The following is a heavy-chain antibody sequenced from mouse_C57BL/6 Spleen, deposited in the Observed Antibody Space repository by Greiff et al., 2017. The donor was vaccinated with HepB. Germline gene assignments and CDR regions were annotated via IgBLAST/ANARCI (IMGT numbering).Heavy chain of an antibody. Sequence: EVQRVESGGGLVKPGGSLKLSCAASGFTFSSYTMSWVRQTPEKRLEWVATISGGGGNTYYPDSVKGRFTISRDNAKNTLYLQMSSLRSEDTALYYCARDSNSAWFAYWGQGTLVTVSA. V-gene: IGHV5-9*01. D-gene: IGHD2-5*01. J-gene: IGHJ3*01. CDR1: GFTFSSYT. CDR2: ISGGGGNT. CDR3: ARDSNSAWFAY.